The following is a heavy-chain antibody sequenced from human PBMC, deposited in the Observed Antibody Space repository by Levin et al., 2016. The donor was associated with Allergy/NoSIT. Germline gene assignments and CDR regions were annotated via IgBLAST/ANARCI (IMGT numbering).Heavy chain of an antibody. Sequence: SETLSLTCTVSDGSISSGAYYWTWIRQPAGQGLEWIGHIFTTGTTNYNPSLVSRVTISVDTSKNQFSLRLSSVTAADTAVYFCAREDYFFRRGRHYYGMDVWGQGTTVTVSS. CDR1: DGSISSGAYY. D-gene: IGHD4/OR15-4a*01. CDR3: AREDYFFRRGRHYYGMDV. V-gene: IGHV4-61*09. J-gene: IGHJ6*02. CDR2: IFTTGTT.